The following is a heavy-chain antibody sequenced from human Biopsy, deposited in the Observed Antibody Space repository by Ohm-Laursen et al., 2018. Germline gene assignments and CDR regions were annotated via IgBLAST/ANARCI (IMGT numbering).Heavy chain of an antibody. J-gene: IGHJ4*02. CDR2: IYYSGNT. Sequence: SETLSLTCTVSGGSISDSTYHWGWSRQSPGKGLEWIGNIYYSGNTDYSPSLKSRVTISVDTSNNQFSLKLRSVTAADTAVYYCARQVDFWSGYVDYWGQGTLVAVSS. D-gene: IGHD3-3*01. V-gene: IGHV4-39*01. CDR1: GGSISDSTYH. CDR3: ARQVDFWSGYVDY.